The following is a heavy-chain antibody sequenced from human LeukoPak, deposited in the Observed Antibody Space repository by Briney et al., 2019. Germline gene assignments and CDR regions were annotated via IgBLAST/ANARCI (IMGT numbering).Heavy chain of an antibody. V-gene: IGHV4-4*07. J-gene: IGHJ4*02. CDR1: GGSINNYY. CDR3: TGSGSYYNVVFDS. Sequence: SETLSLTCAVSGGSINNYYWSWIRQPAGKGLEWIGRIYTSGSTNYNPSLKSRVTMSVDTSKNQFSLKLSSVTAADTAVYYCTGSGSYYNVVFDSWGQGTLVTVSS. CDR2: IYTSGST. D-gene: IGHD3-10*01.